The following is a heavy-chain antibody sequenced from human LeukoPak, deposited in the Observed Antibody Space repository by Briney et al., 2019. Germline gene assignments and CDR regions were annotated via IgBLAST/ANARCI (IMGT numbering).Heavy chain of an antibody. CDR2: ISSSSSYI. Sequence: PGGTLRLSCAASGFTFSSYSMNWVRQAPGKGLEWVSSISSSSSYIYYADSLKGRFTISRDNAKNSLYLQMNSLRAEDTAVYYCAKDRNIVATIFWSLYDPWGQGTLVTVSS. D-gene: IGHD5-12*01. CDR1: GFTFSSYS. V-gene: IGHV3-21*04. J-gene: IGHJ5*02. CDR3: AKDRNIVATIFWSLYDP.